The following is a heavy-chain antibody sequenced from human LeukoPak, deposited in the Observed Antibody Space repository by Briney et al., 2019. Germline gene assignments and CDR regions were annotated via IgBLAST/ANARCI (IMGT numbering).Heavy chain of an antibody. CDR3: ARDPIAAAAPGAFDI. CDR1: GFTFSDNY. Sequence: GGSLRLSCAASGFTFSDNYMTWVRQAPGKGLEWLSYISGNGGVIQYADSVKGRFTISRDNAKNSLYLQMNSLRAEDTAVYYCARDPIAAAAPGAFDIWGQGTMVTVSS. D-gene: IGHD6-13*01. V-gene: IGHV3-11*04. CDR2: ISGNGGVI. J-gene: IGHJ3*02.